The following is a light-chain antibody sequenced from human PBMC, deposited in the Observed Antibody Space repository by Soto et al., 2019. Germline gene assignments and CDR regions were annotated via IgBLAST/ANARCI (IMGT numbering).Light chain of an antibody. CDR2: EVT. V-gene: IGLV2-14*03. CDR1: SSDVGGYNY. Sequence: QSALTQPASVSGSPGQSITISCTGTSSDVGGYNYVCWYQQHPGKAPKLIIYEVTNRPSGVSNRFSASKSGNTASLSISGLQAEDEADYYCSSYTSSGTGVFVGGTKLTVL. CDR3: SSYTSSGTGV. J-gene: IGLJ3*02.